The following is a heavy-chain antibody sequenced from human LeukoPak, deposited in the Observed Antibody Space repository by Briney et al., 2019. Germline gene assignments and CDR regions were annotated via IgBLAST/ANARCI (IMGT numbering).Heavy chain of an antibody. D-gene: IGHD6-19*01. CDR2: IWYDGSND. CDR3: ARDPSGSGWGLNN. J-gene: IGHJ4*02. Sequence: PGGSLRLSCTASGFNFGGDAMHWVRQAPGKGLEWVAFIWYDGSNDHYADSVKGRFTISRDNSKNTVCLQMNSLRVEDTAVYYCARDPSGSGWGLNNWGQGTLVTVSS. V-gene: IGHV3-33*01. CDR1: GFNFGGDA.